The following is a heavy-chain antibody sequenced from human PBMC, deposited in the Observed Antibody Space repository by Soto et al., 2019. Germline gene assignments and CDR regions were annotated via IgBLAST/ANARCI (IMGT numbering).Heavy chain of an antibody. CDR1: GFTFSSYG. Sequence: GGSLRLSCAASGFTFSSYGMHWVRQAPGKGLEWVAVIWYDGSNKYYADSVKGRFTISRDNSKNTLYLQMNSLRAEDTAVYYCARGHSAGRGAQCGYFDYGGQGTLVTV. D-gene: IGHD2-21*01. V-gene: IGHV3-33*01. CDR3: ARGHSAGRGAQCGYFDY. J-gene: IGHJ4*02. CDR2: IWYDGSNK.